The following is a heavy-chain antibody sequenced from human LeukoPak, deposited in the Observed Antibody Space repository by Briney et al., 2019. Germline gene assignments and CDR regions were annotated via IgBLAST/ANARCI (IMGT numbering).Heavy chain of an antibody. CDR1: GFTVRSNY. Sequence: GGSLRLSCAASGFTVRSNYMSWVRQAPGKGLEWVSVIYSGGSTYYADSVKGRFTISRDNSKNTLYLQMNSLRAEDTAVYYCAREAPYGYYGMDVWGQGTTVTVSS. J-gene: IGHJ6*02. CDR3: AREAPYGYYGMDV. CDR2: IYSGGST. D-gene: IGHD4-17*01. V-gene: IGHV3-66*01.